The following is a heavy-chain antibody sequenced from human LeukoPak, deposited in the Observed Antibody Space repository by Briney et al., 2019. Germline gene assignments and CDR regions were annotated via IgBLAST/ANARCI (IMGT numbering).Heavy chain of an antibody. V-gene: IGHV1-18*01. CDR2: ISAYNGNT. CDR1: GYTFTSYG. CDR3: ARAPKRGYGGTYYFDY. Sequence: ASVKVSCKASGYTFTSYGISWVRQAPGQGLEWMGWISAYNGNTNHAQKLQGRVTMTADTSTSTAYMELSSLRSEDTAVYYCARAPKRGYGGTYYFDYWGQGTLVTVSS. D-gene: IGHD4-23*01. J-gene: IGHJ4*02.